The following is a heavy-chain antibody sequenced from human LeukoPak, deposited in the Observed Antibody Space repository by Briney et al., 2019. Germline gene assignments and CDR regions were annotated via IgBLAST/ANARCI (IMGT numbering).Heavy chain of an antibody. CDR1: GGSFSGYY. CDR2: INNSGST. J-gene: IGHJ5*02. CDR3: ARALARDGYNPS. D-gene: IGHD5-24*01. Sequence: PSETLSLTCAVYGGSFSGYYWSWIRQPPGKGMEWIGEINNSGSTNYNPSLKSRVTISVDTSKNQFSLKLSSVTAADTAVYYCARALARDGYNPSWGEGTLVTVSS. V-gene: IGHV4-34*01.